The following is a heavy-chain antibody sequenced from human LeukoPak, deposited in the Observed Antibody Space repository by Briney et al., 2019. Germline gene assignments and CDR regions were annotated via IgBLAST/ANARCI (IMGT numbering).Heavy chain of an antibody. V-gene: IGHV4-30-2*01. CDR2: IYHSGST. CDR3: ARDLLEGSLDP. J-gene: IGHJ5*02. Sequence: SETLSLTCTVSGGSISSGGYYWSWIRQPPGKGLEWIGYIYHSGSTYYNPSLKSRVTISVDRSENQFSLKLSSVTAADTAVYYCARDLLEGSLDPWGQGTLVTVSS. CDR1: GGSISSGGYY. D-gene: IGHD3-10*01.